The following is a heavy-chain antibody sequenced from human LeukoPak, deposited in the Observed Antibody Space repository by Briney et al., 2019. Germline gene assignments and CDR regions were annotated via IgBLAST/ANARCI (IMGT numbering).Heavy chain of an antibody. J-gene: IGHJ4*02. Sequence: GGSLRLSCAASGFTFSNYAMTWVRQAPGKGLEWVSGLSGSGHSTYYAESVKGRFTISRDNSKNTLYLQMNSLRVEDTAVYYCAREGGFDYWGQGTLVTVSS. CDR1: GFTFSNYA. CDR3: AREGGFDY. V-gene: IGHV3-23*01. CDR2: LSGSGHST.